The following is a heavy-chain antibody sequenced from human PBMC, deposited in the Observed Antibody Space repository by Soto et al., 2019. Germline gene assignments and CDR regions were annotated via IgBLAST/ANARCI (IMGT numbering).Heavy chain of an antibody. D-gene: IGHD4-17*01. CDR1: GGSISSYY. Sequence: QVQLQESGPGLVKPSETLSLTCTVSGGSISSYYWSWIRQPPGKGLEWIGYIYYSGGTNYNPSLKSRVTISVDTSKNQFSLKLSSVTAADTAVYYCARTYGDAFDIWGQGTMVTVSS. J-gene: IGHJ3*02. V-gene: IGHV4-59*01. CDR3: ARTYGDAFDI. CDR2: IYYSGGT.